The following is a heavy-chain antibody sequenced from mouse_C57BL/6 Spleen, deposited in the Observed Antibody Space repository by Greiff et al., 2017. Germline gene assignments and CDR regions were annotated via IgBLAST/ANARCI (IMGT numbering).Heavy chain of an antibody. CDR2: IYPRSGNT. CDR3: ARSYDYDSFYYAMDY. V-gene: IGHV1-81*01. D-gene: IGHD2-4*01. Sequence: VKLVESGAELARPGASVKLSCKASGYTFTSYGISWVKQRTGQGLEWIGEIYPRSGNTYYNEKFKGKATLTADKSSSTAYMELRSLTSEDSAVYFCARSYDYDSFYYAMDYWGQGTSVTVSS. CDR1: GYTFTSYG. J-gene: IGHJ4*01.